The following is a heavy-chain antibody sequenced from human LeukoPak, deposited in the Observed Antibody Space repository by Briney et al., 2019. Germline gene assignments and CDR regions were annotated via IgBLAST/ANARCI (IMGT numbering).Heavy chain of an antibody. Sequence: SVTVSCKASGGTFTSYGISWVRQAPGQGLEWMGGIIPMFGTANDAQKFQGRITITADESTSTVYMELNSLRSEDTAVYYCARDNLEYSYGQYAAFDIWGQGTMVTVSS. V-gene: IGHV1-69*13. CDR3: ARDNLEYSYGQYAAFDI. CDR2: IIPMFGTA. CDR1: GGTFTSYG. D-gene: IGHD5-18*01. J-gene: IGHJ3*02.